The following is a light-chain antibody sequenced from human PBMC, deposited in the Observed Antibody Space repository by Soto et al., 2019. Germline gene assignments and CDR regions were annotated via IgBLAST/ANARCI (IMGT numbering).Light chain of an antibody. CDR3: QQYGTSSRT. CDR1: QTISTS. Sequence: DIQLTQSPSPLSASVGDRVTITCRASQTISTSLAWYQQKPGKAPKLLIYLASTLQSGVPARFSGSGSATEFTLSISSLQPDDFATYYCQQYGTSSRTLGQGTKVDI. V-gene: IGKV1-5*03. CDR2: LAS. J-gene: IGKJ1*01.